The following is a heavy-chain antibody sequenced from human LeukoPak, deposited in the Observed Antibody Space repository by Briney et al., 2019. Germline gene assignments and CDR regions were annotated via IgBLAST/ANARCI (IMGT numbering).Heavy chain of an antibody. V-gene: IGHV3-30*02. J-gene: IGHJ4*02. CDR2: IRYDGSNK. Sequence: GGSPRLSCAASGFTFSSYGMHWVRQAPGKGLEWVAFIRYDGSNKYYADSVKGRFTISRDNSKNTLYLQMNSLRAEDTAVYYCAKDQGGCSSTSCYRVFDYWGQGTLVTVSS. CDR3: AKDQGGCSSTSCYRVFDY. D-gene: IGHD2-2*02. CDR1: GFTFSSYG.